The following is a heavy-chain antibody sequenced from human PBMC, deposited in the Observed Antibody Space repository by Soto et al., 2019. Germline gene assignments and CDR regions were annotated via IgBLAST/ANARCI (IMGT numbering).Heavy chain of an antibody. J-gene: IGHJ4*02. V-gene: IGHV3-23*01. D-gene: IGHD4-17*01. CDR1: GFTFSTYA. CDR3: AKDQMTTVTTFDY. CDR2: IGGGGGFT. Sequence: GESLKISCAASGFTFSTYAMSWVRQAPGKGLEWVSAIGGGGGFTYYADSVKGRFTISRDNSRDTLYLQMDSLRAEDTAVYYCAKDQMTTVTTFDYWGQGTLVTVSS.